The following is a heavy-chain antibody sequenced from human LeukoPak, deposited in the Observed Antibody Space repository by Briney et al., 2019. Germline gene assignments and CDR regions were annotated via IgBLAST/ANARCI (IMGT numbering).Heavy chain of an antibody. CDR1: GFTFSSYS. D-gene: IGHD3-22*01. J-gene: IGHJ4*02. Sequence: KAGGSLRVSCAASGFTFSSYSMNCVRQAPGKGLEWVSSISSRSGDIYYADSVKGRFTISRDNAKNSLYLQMNSLRAEDTAVYYCASPLYYDTRGFYYPLFDWGQGTLVTVSS. CDR3: ASPLYYDTRGFYYPLFD. CDR2: ISSRSGDI. V-gene: IGHV3-21*01.